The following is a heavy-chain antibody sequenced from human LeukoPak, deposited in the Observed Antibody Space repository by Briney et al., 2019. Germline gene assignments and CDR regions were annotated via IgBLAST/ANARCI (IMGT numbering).Heavy chain of an antibody. CDR2: ISSSSSYI. D-gene: IGHD3-3*01. V-gene: IGHV3-21*01. CDR1: GFTFSSYS. CDR3: ARDELNIDFWSGYFYYFDY. J-gene: IGHJ4*02. Sequence: HPGGSLRLSCAASGFTFSSYSMNWVRQAPGKGLEWVSSISSSSSYIYYADSVKGRFTISRDNAKNSLYLQMNSLRAEDTAVYYCARDELNIDFWSGYFYYFDYWGQGTLVTVSS.